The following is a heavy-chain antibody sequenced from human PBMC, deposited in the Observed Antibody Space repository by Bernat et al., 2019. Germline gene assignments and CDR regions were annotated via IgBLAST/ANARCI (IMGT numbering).Heavy chain of an antibody. V-gene: IGHV3-30-3*01. CDR3: ARGFWSNSYYYGMDV. J-gene: IGHJ6*02. CDR2: ISYDGSNK. CDR1: GFTFSSYA. Sequence: QVQLVESGGGVVQPGRSLRLSCAASGFTFSSYAMHWVRQAPGKGLEWVAVISYDGSNKYYADSVKGRFTISRDNSKNTLYLQMNSLRAEDTAVYYCARGFWSNSYYYGMDVWGQGTTVTVSS. D-gene: IGHD3-3*01.